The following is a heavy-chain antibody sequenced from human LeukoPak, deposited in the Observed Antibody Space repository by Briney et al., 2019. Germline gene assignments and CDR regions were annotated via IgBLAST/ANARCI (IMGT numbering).Heavy chain of an antibody. Sequence: GGSQRLSCEASGFSFSDYYMTWIRQAPGKGLEWLSYISSSGDTIYYADSVKGRFTISRDNAKNSLYLQMNSLRAEDAAVYYCARDRGGNYFGLLYYFDYWGLGTLVTVSS. CDR2: ISSSGDTI. V-gene: IGHV3-11*01. J-gene: IGHJ4*02. CDR3: ARDRGGNYFGLLYYFDY. D-gene: IGHD1-26*01. CDR1: GFSFSDYY.